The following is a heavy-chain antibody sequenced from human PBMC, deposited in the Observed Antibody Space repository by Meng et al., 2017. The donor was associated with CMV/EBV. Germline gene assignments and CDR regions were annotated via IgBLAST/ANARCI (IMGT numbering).Heavy chain of an antibody. CDR3: ARERGRMIVVARGFDAFDI. Sequence: GGPLRLSCAASGFTFSSYSMNWVRQAPGKGLEWVSYISSSSSTIYYADSVKGRFTISRDNAKNSLYLQMNSLRAEDTAVYYCARERGRMIVVARGFDAFDIWGQGTMVTVSS. J-gene: IGHJ3*02. D-gene: IGHD3-22*01. CDR2: ISSSSSTI. V-gene: IGHV3-48*04. CDR1: GFTFSSYS.